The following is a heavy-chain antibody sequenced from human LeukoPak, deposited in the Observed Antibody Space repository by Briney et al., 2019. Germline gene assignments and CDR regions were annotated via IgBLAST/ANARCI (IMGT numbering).Heavy chain of an antibody. V-gene: IGHV3-23*01. J-gene: IGHJ4*02. CDR2: IDKIGVGT. D-gene: IGHD2-21*01. CDR3: AKDYVVGSIDY. CDR1: GFTFSSFA. Sequence: GGSLRLSCAASGFTFSSFAMSWIRQAPGKGLEWVPSIDKIGVGTYYADSVRGRFTISRDNSKNTLFLQMNSLRAEDSAVYYCAKDYVVGSIDYWGQGTLVTVSS.